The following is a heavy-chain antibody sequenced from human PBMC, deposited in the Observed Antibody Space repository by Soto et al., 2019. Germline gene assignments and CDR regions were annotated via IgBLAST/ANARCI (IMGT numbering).Heavy chain of an antibody. CDR2: INQDGSEK. CDR3: ARDGVAAGLYLDN. CDR1: GFIFRSYW. J-gene: IGHJ4*02. D-gene: IGHD2-15*01. Sequence: LRLSCAASGFIFRSYWMSWVRQAPGKGLEWVAHINQDGSEKYYVDSVRGRFIISRDNAEKSLYLQMNSLRAEDTALYYCARDGVAAGLYLDNWGQGTLVTVSS. V-gene: IGHV3-7*01.